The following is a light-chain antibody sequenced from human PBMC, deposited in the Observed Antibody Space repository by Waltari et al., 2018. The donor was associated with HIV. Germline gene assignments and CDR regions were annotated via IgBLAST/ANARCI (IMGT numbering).Light chain of an antibody. J-gene: IGKJ1*01. V-gene: IGKV1-5*03. CDR3: QQYTTFSRT. CDR1: QSVSRS. Sequence: DIQMTQSSPTLSASFGDSVAITCRASQSVSRSLAWYQQRPGKAPSLLIYRATTLQSGVPSRFSGSGSGTEFTLTISGLQPDDFATYYCQQYTTFSRTFGQGT. CDR2: RAT.